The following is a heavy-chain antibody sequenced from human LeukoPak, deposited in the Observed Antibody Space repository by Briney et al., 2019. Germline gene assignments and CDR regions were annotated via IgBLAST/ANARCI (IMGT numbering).Heavy chain of an antibody. D-gene: IGHD6-13*01. CDR3: ARDGTPLAAGGFDY. V-gene: IGHV4-30-4*08. J-gene: IGHJ4*02. CDR1: GGSISSGDYY. Sequence: PSQTLSPTCTVSGGSISSGDYYWSWIRQPPGEGLEWIGYIYYSGSTYYNPSLKSRVTISVDTSKNQFSLKLSSVTAADTAVYYCARDGTPLAAGGFDYWGQGTLVTVSS. CDR2: IYYSGST.